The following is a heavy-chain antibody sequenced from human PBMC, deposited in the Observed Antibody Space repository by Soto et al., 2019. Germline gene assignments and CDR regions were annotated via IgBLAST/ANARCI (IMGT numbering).Heavy chain of an antibody. CDR3: AINHYHSSAYLY. CDR1: GHTLINYY. J-gene: IGHJ4*02. D-gene: IGHD3-22*01. Sequence: QVQLVQSGAEVKKPGASVKVSCKASGHTLINYYMHWVRQAPGQGLDWLGKIDPSGNGTSYAERCQRKITLTSDTSTNTVYVELTSLRTEDTATYYCAINHYHSSAYLYWGQRTLVTVSS. CDR2: IDPSGNGT. V-gene: IGHV1-46*01.